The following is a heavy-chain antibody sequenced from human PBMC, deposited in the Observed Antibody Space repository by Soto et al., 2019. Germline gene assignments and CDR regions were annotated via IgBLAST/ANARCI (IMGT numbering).Heavy chain of an antibody. J-gene: IGHJ6*03. CDR1: GGSFSGYQ. D-gene: IGHD3-10*01. V-gene: IGHV4-34*01. CDR3: ARGVILWFGELSRRGGYHYYMDV. CDR2: INDSGNI. Sequence: QVQLQQWGAGLLKPSETLSLTCAVYGGSFSGYQWSWIRQTPGKGLEWIGEINDSGNINYNPSLKSRVTILLVTLKKQISLKLSSVTAADSAVYYCARGVILWFGELSRRGGYHYYMDVWGKGTTVTVSS.